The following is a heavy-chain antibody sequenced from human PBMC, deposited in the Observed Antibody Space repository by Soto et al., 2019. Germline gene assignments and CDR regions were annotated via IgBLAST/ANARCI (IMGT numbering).Heavy chain of an antibody. J-gene: IGHJ4*02. Sequence: PGGSLRLSCAASGFTFSSYAMSWVRQAPGKGLEWVSAISGSGGSTYYADSVKGRFTISRDNSKNTLYLQMNSLRAEDTAVYYCAKGGYMVRGVRPIDYWGPGTLVTLSS. CDR1: GFTFSSYA. D-gene: IGHD3-10*01. V-gene: IGHV3-23*01. CDR2: ISGSGGST. CDR3: AKGGYMVRGVRPIDY.